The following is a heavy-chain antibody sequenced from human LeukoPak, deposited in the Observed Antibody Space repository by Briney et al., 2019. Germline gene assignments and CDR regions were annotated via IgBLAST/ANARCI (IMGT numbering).Heavy chain of an antibody. CDR2: ISSSGSTI. Sequence: GGSLRLCCAASEFTFSYYYMSWIRQAPGKLLERVSYISSSGSTIYYADSVKGRFTISRDNAKNSLYLQMNSLRAEDTAVYYCARESDYYDSSGYYVYFDYWGQGTLVTVSS. V-gene: IGHV3-11*04. J-gene: IGHJ4*02. CDR3: ARESDYYDSSGYYVYFDY. CDR1: EFTFSYYY. D-gene: IGHD3-22*01.